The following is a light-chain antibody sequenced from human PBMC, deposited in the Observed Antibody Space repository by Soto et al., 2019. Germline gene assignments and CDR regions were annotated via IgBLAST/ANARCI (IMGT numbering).Light chain of an antibody. CDR1: SSNIGADYD. CDR3: QSYDSSLSGWL. CDR2: ANI. J-gene: IGLJ3*02. V-gene: IGLV1-40*01. Sequence: QSVLTQPPSVSGAPGQRATISCTGSSSNIGADYDIHWYQHLPGTAPKLLIYANINRPSGVPDRFSGSKSGTSASLAITELQAEDEADYYCQSYDSSLSGWLFGGGTKLTVL.